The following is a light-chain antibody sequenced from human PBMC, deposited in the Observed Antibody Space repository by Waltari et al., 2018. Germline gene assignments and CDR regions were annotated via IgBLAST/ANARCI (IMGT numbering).Light chain of an antibody. J-gene: IGLJ2*01. V-gene: IGLV4-69*01. Sequence: QLVLTQSPSASASLGASVKLTCTLSSGHSSYAIAWNQQQPEKGPRYLMKLNSDGSHSKGDGIPDRFSGSSSGAERYLTISSLQSEDEADYYCQTWGTGTRDVVFGGGTKLTVL. CDR2: LNSDGSH. CDR3: QTWGTGTRDVV. CDR1: SGHSSYA.